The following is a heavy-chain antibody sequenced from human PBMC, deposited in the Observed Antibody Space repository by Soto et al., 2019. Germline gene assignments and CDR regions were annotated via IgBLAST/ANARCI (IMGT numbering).Heavy chain of an antibody. CDR2: ISAYNGNT. Sequence: ASVTVSCTASGYTFAIYGISCVRQAPGQGLEWMGWISAYNGNTNYAQKLQGRVTMTTDTSTSTAYMELRSLRSDDTAVYYCARDVPLYCSSTSCHDDAFDIWGQGTMVTVSS. V-gene: IGHV1-18*01. CDR1: GYTFAIYG. CDR3: ARDVPLYCSSTSCHDDAFDI. J-gene: IGHJ3*02. D-gene: IGHD2-2*01.